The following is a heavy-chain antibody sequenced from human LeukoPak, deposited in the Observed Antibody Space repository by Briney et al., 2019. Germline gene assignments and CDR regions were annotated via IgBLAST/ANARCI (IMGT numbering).Heavy chain of an antibody. Sequence: ASVKVSCKASGYTFTGYYMHWVRQAPGQGLEWMGWINPNSGGTNYAQKFQGRVTMTRDTSISTAYMELSRLRSDDTAVYYCARVLVGNYDFWSGYSNSYNWFDPWGQGTLVTVSP. CDR1: GYTFTGYY. CDR2: INPNSGGT. D-gene: IGHD3-3*01. J-gene: IGHJ5*02. V-gene: IGHV1-2*02. CDR3: ARVLVGNYDFWSGYSNSYNWFDP.